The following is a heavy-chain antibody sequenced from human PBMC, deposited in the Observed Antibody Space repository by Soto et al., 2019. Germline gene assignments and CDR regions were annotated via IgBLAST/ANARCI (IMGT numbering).Heavy chain of an antibody. D-gene: IGHD5-18*01. CDR1: GFTFSDYA. J-gene: IGHJ6*02. CDR3: ATLIAYSSRYGMDV. V-gene: IGHV3-30-3*01. CDR2: ISYDGSNK. Sequence: QEQLVESGGGVVQPGRSLRISCAASGFTFSDYALHWVRQAPGKGLEWVAVISYDGSNKNYADSVKGRFTISRDNSKNTLYVQMNSLRPEDTAVYYCATLIAYSSRYGMDVWGQGTTVTVSS.